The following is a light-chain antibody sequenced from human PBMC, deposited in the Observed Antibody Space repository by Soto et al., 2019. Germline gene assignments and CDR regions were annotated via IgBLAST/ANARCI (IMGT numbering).Light chain of an antibody. Sequence: EIVLTQSPGTLSLSPGERATLSCRASQSVRSNYLAWYQQKPGQAPRLLIYGASSRAAGIPDRFSGSGSGTGFTLTINSLEPEDFAGYYCQQHGSSRRTFGQGTKVEIK. CDR1: QSVRSNY. V-gene: IGKV3-20*01. CDR2: GAS. J-gene: IGKJ1*01. CDR3: QQHGSSRRT.